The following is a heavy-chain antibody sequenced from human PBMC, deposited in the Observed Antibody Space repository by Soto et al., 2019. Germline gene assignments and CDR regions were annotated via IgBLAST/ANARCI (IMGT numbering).Heavy chain of an antibody. D-gene: IGHD2-2*01. Sequence: SETLPLTCAVSGGSISSGVYSWSWIRQPPGKGLEWIGYIYYSGSTYYNPSLKSRVTMSVDTSKNQFSLKLSSVTAADTAVYYCARLGGYCSTSGCYGYYAMDVWGQGTTVTVSS. CDR2: IYYSGST. CDR3: ARLGGYCSTSGCYGYYAMDV. V-gene: IGHV4-30-2*03. CDR1: GGSISSGVYS. J-gene: IGHJ6*02.